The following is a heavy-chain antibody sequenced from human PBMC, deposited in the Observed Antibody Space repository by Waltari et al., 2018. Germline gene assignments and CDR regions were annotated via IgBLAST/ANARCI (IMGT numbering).Heavy chain of an antibody. Sequence: QLQLQESGPGLVKPSETLSLTCTVSGGSISSSSYYWGWIRQPPGKGLEWIGSLYSSGSTYYNPSLKGRVTISVDTSKNQFSLKLSSVTAADTAVYYCARHPAMTIMLWYFDLWGRGTLVTVSS. J-gene: IGHJ2*01. V-gene: IGHV4-39*01. CDR1: GGSISSSSYY. CDR3: ARHPAMTIMLWYFDL. CDR2: LYSSGST. D-gene: IGHD2-8*01.